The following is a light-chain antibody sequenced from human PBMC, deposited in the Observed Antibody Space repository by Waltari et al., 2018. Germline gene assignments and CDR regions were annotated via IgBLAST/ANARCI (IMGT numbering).Light chain of an antibody. CDR2: GTS. J-gene: IGKJ4*01. CDR3: QQYDGEVVT. CDR1: QGFTSIT. V-gene: IGKV3-20*01. Sequence: RANQGFTSITLTWYQQKLGQAPRLLIYGTSSRATGIPDRFSGSGSGTDFTLTISRLEPEDFAVYYCQQYDGEVVTFGGGTKVEI.